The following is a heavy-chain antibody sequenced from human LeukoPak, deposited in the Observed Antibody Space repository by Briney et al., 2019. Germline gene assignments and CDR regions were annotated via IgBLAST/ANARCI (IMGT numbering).Heavy chain of an antibody. V-gene: IGHV4-39*01. D-gene: IGHD1-1*01. J-gene: IGHJ4*02. Sequence: SETLSLTCTVSGGSLSSRSHYWGWLRQPPGQGLEWIGSLSNSGNTYYNPSLKSRVTMSVDTSKNEFSLKLSSVTAADTAVYYCVRWTAGTTEDSWGQGTLVTVPS. CDR3: VRWTAGTTEDS. CDR1: GGSLSSRSHY. CDR2: LSNSGNT.